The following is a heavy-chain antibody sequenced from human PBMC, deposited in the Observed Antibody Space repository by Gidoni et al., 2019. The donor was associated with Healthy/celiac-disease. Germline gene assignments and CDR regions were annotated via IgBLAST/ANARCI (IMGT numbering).Heavy chain of an antibody. CDR3: AKDLHWGDPLAPLKWPSFDY. CDR2: ISGSGGST. Sequence: EVQLLESGGGLVQPGGSLRLSCSASGFTFSSYAMSWVRQAPGKGLEWVSAISGSGGSTYYADSVKGRFTISRDNSKNTLYLQMNSLRAEDTAVYYCAKDLHWGDPLAPLKWPSFDYWGQGTLVTVSS. CDR1: GFTFSSYA. J-gene: IGHJ4*02. D-gene: IGHD7-27*01. V-gene: IGHV3-23*01.